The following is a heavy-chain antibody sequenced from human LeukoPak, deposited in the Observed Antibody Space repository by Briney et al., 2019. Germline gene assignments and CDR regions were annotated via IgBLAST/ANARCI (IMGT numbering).Heavy chain of an antibody. CDR3: ARGYSGYDTTFDY. CDR1: GFSFSSYG. CDR2: ISGSGVST. V-gene: IGHV3-23*01. D-gene: IGHD5-12*01. Sequence: GGTLRLSCAASGFSFSSYGMSWFRQAPGKGLEWVSGISGSGVSTYYADSVKGRFIISRDNSKNTLYLQMNSLRTEDTGVYYCARGYSGYDTTFDYWGQGTLVTVSS. J-gene: IGHJ4*02.